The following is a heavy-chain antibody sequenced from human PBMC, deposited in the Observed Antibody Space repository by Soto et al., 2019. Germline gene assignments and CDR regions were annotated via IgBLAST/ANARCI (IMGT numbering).Heavy chain of an antibody. CDR1: GYTLTELS. D-gene: IGHD2-2*01. Sequence: ASVKVSCKVSGYTLTELSMHWVRQAPGKGLEWMGGFDPEDGETIYAQKFQGRVTMTEDTSTDTAYMELSSLRSEDTAVYYCATGYCSSTSCYELDYWGQGTLVTVSS. CDR2: FDPEDGET. V-gene: IGHV1-24*01. J-gene: IGHJ4*02. CDR3: ATGYCSSTSCYELDY.